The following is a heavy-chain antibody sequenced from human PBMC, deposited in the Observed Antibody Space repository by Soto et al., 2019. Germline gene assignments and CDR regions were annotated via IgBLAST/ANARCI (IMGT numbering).Heavy chain of an antibody. CDR2: INPNSGNI. D-gene: IGHD3-10*01. V-gene: IGHV1-8*02. Sequence: GASVKVSCKASGGTFSNYAFSWVRQAPGQGLEWMGWINPNSGNIGYAQRFQGRVTMTRDTAIRTAYMEVSSLRSDDTAVYYCARGRASGSYYLLDSWGQGTLVTVSS. J-gene: IGHJ4*02. CDR1: GGTFSNYA. CDR3: ARGRASGSYYLLDS.